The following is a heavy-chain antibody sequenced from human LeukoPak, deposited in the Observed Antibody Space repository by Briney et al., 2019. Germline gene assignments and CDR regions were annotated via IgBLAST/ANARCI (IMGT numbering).Heavy chain of an antibody. CDR2: IIPILGIA. Sequence: GASVKVSCKASGGTFSSYAISWVRQAPGQGLEWMGRIIPILGIANYAQKFQGRVTITADKSTSTAYMELSSLRSEDTAVYYCARDSPNCSGGSCYLDYWGQGTLVTVSS. D-gene: IGHD2-15*01. CDR1: GGTFSSYA. V-gene: IGHV1-69*04. CDR3: ARDSPNCSGGSCYLDY. J-gene: IGHJ4*02.